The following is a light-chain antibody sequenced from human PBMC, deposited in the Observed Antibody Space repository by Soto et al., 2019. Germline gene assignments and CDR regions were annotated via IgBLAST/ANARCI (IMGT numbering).Light chain of an antibody. CDR1: ESVRSSY. Sequence: ESALTQSPGTLSLSPGERATLSCRTSESVRSSYLAWYQQKPGQPPSLLIYGAYSRATGVPARFSGSGSGTDFTLTISRLEPEDFAMYYGLVFGGSPRYTFGQRNRLEIK. CDR3: LVFGGSPRYT. V-gene: IGKV3-20*01. J-gene: IGKJ2*01. CDR2: GAY.